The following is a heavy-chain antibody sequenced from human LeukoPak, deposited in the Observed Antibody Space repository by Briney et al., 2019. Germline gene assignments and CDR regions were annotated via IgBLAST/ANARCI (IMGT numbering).Heavy chain of an antibody. D-gene: IGHD2-15*01. V-gene: IGHV1-18*01. CDR2: ISAYNGNT. CDR1: GHTFTSYG. J-gene: IGHJ6*02. CDR3: ARPVCSGGSCYSYLYYYGMDV. Sequence: ASVKVSCKASGHTFTSYGISWVRQAPGQGLEWMGWISAYNGNTNYAQKLQGRVTMTTDTSTSTAYMELRSLRSDDTAVYYCARPVCSGGSCYSYLYYYGMDVWGQGTTVTVSS.